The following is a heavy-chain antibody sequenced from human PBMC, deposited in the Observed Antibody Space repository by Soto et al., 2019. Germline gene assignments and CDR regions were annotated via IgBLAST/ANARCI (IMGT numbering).Heavy chain of an antibody. V-gene: IGHV4-59*01. Sequence: SDTPFVSSTAPGDSIGSYYWRCIRQHPWKGLERIGYIYYSGSTNYNHSLKSRVTISVDTSKKQFSLKLSSVTAADTAVYYCARDPGSYYYYYGMDVWGQGITVPVYS. D-gene: IGHD1-26*01. J-gene: IGHJ6*01. CDR2: IYYSGST. CDR3: ARDPGSYYYYYGMDV. CDR1: GDSIGSYY.